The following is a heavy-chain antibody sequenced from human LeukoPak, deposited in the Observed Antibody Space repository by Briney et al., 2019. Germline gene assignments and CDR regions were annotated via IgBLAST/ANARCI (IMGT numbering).Heavy chain of an antibody. V-gene: IGHV5-10-1*01. CDR3: ARLSGNYYDSSGDWFDP. J-gene: IGHJ5*02. CDR2: IDPSDSYT. CDR1: GYSFTSYW. D-gene: IGHD3-22*01. Sequence: GGSLRLSCKGSGYSFTSYWISWVRQVPGKGLEWMGRIDPSDSYTNYSPSFQGHVTISADKSISTAYLQWSSLKASDTAMYYCARLSGNYYDSSGDWFDPWGQGTLVTVSS.